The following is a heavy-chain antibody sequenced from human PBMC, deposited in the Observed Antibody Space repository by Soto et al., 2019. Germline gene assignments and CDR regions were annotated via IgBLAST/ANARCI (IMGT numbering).Heavy chain of an antibody. Sequence: GESLKISCTGFGYTFTTFWISWVRQMPGRGLEWMGRIDPRDSYTKYSPSFEGHVTISADKSTRTAYLQWGSLKASDTAMYYCARLYCSSSTCDSWFDPWGQGTLVTVSS. V-gene: IGHV5-10-1*01. D-gene: IGHD2-2*01. CDR3: ARLYCSSSTCDSWFDP. J-gene: IGHJ5*02. CDR2: IDPRDSYT. CDR1: GYTFTTFW.